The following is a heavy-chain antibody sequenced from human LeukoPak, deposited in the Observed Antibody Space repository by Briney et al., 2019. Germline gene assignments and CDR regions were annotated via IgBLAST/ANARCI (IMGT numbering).Heavy chain of an antibody. Sequence: SETLSLTCTVSGGSISSGSYYWSWIRQPPGKGLEWIGYIYHSGSTYYNPSLKSRVTISVDRSKNQFSLKLSSVTAADTAVYYCARKVRAFDIWGQGTMVTVSS. CDR3: ARKVRAFDI. D-gene: IGHD1-14*01. CDR1: GGSISSGSYY. V-gene: IGHV4-30-2*01. J-gene: IGHJ3*02. CDR2: IYHSGST.